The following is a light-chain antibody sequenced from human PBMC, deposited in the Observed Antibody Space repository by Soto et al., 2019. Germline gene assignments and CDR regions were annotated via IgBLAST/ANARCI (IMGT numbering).Light chain of an antibody. CDR1: QGICNY. Sequence: DIQMTQSPSSLSASVGDTVTITCRASQGICNYLAWYQEKPGKVPKLLIYAASTLQSGVPSRFSGSGSGTDFTLTVSSLQPEDVATYYCQKYNSAPLTFGGGTKVEIK. CDR3: QKYNSAPLT. J-gene: IGKJ4*01. CDR2: AAS. V-gene: IGKV1-27*01.